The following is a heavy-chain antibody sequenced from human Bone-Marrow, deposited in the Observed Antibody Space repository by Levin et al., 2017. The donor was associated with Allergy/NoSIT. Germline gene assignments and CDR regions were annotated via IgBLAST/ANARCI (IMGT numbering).Heavy chain of an antibody. CDR2: ISAYNGNT. D-gene: IGHD3-9*01. CDR3: ARAYSWGFDWYYYYYGMDV. V-gene: IGHV1-18*01. Sequence: ASVKVSCKASGYTFTSYGISWVRQAPGQGLEWMGWISAYNGNTNYAQKLQGRVTMTTDTSTSTAYMELRSLRSDDTAVYYCARAYSWGFDWYYYYYGMDVWGQGTTVTVSS. J-gene: IGHJ6*02. CDR1: GYTFTSYG.